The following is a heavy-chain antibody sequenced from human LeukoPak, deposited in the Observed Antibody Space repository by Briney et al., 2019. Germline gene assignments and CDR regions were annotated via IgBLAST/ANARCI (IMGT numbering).Heavy chain of an antibody. CDR2: VYYTGYS. Sequence: TPSETLSLTCSVSGGLISSSGNFYWGWIRQVPGKGLEWIGSVYYTGYSYDIPSLKSRVTVSVDTSKNQFSLKLNSVTAADTAIYYCARQGAITARRAHYYAMDVWGPGTTVTVSS. CDR1: GGLISSSGNFY. CDR3: ARQGAITARRAHYYAMDV. D-gene: IGHD1-20*01. J-gene: IGHJ6*02. V-gene: IGHV4-39*01.